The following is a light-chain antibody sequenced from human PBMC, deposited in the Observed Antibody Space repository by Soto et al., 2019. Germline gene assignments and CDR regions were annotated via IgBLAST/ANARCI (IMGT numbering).Light chain of an antibody. CDR2: KVS. J-gene: IGKJ4*01. V-gene: IGKV2-30*01. Sequence: DVVMTQCPLSLPVTLGQPASISCRSSESLVYSDGNTYLNWFHQRPGQSPRRLIYKVSNRDSGVPDRFSGSGSGTDFTLKISRVEAEDVGVYYCMQGTYWPRLTFGGGTKVEIK. CDR1: ESLVYSDGNTY. CDR3: MQGTYWPRLT.